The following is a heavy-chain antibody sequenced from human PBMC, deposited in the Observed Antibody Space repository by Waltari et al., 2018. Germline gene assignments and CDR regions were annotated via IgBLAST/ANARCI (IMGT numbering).Heavy chain of an antibody. CDR2: INPSGGST. J-gene: IGHJ3*02. CDR1: GYTFTSYY. D-gene: IGHD3-22*01. Sequence: QVQLVQSGAEVKKPGASVKVSCKASGYTFTSYYMHWVRQAPGQGLEWMGIINPSGGSTSYAQKFQVRVTMTRDTSTSTVYMELSSLRSEDTAVYYCARDYDSSGYYYEVAFDIWGQGTMVTVSS. V-gene: IGHV1-46*01. CDR3: ARDYDSSGYYYEVAFDI.